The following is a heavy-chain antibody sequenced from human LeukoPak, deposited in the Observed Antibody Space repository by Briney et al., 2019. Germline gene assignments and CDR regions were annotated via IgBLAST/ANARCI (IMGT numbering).Heavy chain of an antibody. CDR1: GFTFSSYA. CDR2: ISYDGSNK. CDR3: ARVSSWKYYFDY. J-gene: IGHJ4*02. Sequence: GGSLRLSCAASGFTFSSYAMHWVRQAPGEGLEWVAVISYDGSNKYYADSVKGRFTISRDNSKNTLYLQMNSLRAEDTAVYYCARVSSWKYYFDYWGQGTLVTVSS. V-gene: IGHV3-30*01. D-gene: IGHD6-6*01.